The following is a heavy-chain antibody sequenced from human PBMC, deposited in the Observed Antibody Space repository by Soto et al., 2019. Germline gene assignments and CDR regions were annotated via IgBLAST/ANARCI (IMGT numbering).Heavy chain of an antibody. J-gene: IGHJ4*02. CDR2: ISAYNGNT. D-gene: IGHD3-10*01. CDR1: GYTFTSSG. V-gene: IGHV1-18*01. Sequence: ASVKVSCKASGYTFTSSGISWVRQAPGQGLERMGWISAYNGNTNYAQKLQGRVTMTTDTSTSTAYMELRSLRSDDTAVYYCARGRLLWFGVPNFDYWGQGTLVTVS. CDR3: ARGRLLWFGVPNFDY.